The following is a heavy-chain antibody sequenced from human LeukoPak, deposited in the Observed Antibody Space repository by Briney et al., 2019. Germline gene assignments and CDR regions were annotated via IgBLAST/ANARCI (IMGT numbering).Heavy chain of an antibody. V-gene: IGHV4-38-2*02. J-gene: IGHJ4*02. CDR3: ARGSGQWLALYYFDY. Sequence: SSETLSLTCTVSGYSISSGYYWGWIRQPPGKGLEWIGSIYHSGSTYYNPSLKSRVTISVDTSKNQFSLKLSSVTAADTAVYYCARGSGQWLALYYFDYWGQGTLVTVSS. CDR1: GYSISSGYY. CDR2: IYHSGST. D-gene: IGHD6-19*01.